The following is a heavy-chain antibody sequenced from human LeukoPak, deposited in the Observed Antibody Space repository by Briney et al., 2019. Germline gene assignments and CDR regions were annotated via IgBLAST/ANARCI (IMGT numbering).Heavy chain of an antibody. D-gene: IGHD6-19*01. V-gene: IGHV4-34*01. J-gene: IGHJ4*02. CDR1: GGSFSGYY. CDR2: INHSGST. Sequence: PSETLSLTCAVYGGSFSGYYWSWIRQPPGKGLEWTGEINHSGSTNYNPSLKSRVTISVDTSKNQFSLKLSSVTAADTAVYYCARFRVAGIDYWGQGTLVTVSS. CDR3: ARFRVAGIDY.